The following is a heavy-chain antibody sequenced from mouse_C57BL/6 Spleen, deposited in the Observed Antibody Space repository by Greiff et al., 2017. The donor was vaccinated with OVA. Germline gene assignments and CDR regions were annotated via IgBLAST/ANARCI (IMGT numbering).Heavy chain of an antibody. CDR2: ISSGGSYT. D-gene: IGHD1-2*01. V-gene: IGHV5-6*02. CDR3: ARQSLRPPGFAY. CDR1: GFTFSSYG. Sequence: DVKLVESGGDLVKPGGSLKLSCAASGFTFSSYGMSWVRQTPDKRLEWVATISSGGSYTYYPERVKGRFTISRDNANNTPYLQMSSLKSEDTAMYYCARQSLRPPGFAYGGKGPLLTVSA. J-gene: IGHJ3*01.